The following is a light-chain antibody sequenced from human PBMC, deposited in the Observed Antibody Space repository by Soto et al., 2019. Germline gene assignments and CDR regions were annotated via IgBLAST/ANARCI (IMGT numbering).Light chain of an antibody. Sequence: EIVMTQSPATLSVSPGERATLSCRASQSVSSNLAWYQQKPGQAPRLLIYGASTRATGIPARFSGSGYGTEFPLNVSSLQSEDFAVYYCQRYNNLSPESFGQGTKVEIK. J-gene: IGKJ1*01. V-gene: IGKV3-15*01. CDR3: QRYNNLSPES. CDR1: QSVSSN. CDR2: GAS.